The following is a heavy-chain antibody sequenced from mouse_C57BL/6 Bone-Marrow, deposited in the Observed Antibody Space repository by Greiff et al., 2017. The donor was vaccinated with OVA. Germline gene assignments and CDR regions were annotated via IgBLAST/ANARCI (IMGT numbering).Heavy chain of an antibody. V-gene: IGHV1-18*01. CDR3: ARGNDYDDWFAY. CDR1: GYTFTDYN. Sequence: EVQLQQSGPELVKPGASVKIPCKASGYTFTDYNMDWVKQSHGKSLEWIGDINPNNGGTIYNQKFKGKATLTVDKSSSTAYMELRSLTSEDTAVYYCARGNDYDDWFAYWGQGTLVTVSA. CDR2: INPNNGGT. J-gene: IGHJ3*01. D-gene: IGHD2-4*01.